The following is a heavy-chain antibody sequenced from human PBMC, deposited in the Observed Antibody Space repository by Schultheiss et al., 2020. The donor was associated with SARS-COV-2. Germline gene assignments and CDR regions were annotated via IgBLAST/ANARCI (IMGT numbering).Heavy chain of an antibody. V-gene: IGHV1-46*01. CDR1: GYTFTSYY. Sequence: ASVKVSCKASGYTFTSYYMHWVRQAPGQGLEWMGIINPSGGSTSYAQKFQGRVTMTRDTSTSTVYMELSSLRSDDTAVYYCARDQYYDFWSGYYSYYYYGMDVWGQGTTVTVSS. D-gene: IGHD3-3*01. CDR2: INPSGGST. CDR3: ARDQYYDFWSGYYSYYYYGMDV. J-gene: IGHJ6*02.